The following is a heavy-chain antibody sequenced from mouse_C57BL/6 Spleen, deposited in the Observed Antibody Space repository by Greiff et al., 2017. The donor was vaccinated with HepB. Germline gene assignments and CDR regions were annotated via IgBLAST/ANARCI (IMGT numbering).Heavy chain of an antibody. CDR2: INPSSGYT. Sequence: QVQLKQSGAELAKPGASVKLSCKASGYTFTSYWMHWVKQRPGQGLEWIGYINPSSGYTKYNQKFKDKAALTADKSSSTAYMQLSSLTYEDSAVYYCARWAAQAMELDYWGQGTTLTVSS. J-gene: IGHJ2*01. V-gene: IGHV1-7*01. D-gene: IGHD3-2*02. CDR3: ARWAAQAMELDY. CDR1: GYTFTSYW.